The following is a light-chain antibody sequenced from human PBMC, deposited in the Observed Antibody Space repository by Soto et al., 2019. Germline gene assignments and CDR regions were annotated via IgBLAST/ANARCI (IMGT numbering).Light chain of an antibody. J-gene: IGLJ2*01. Sequence: QSALTQPASVSGSPGQSITISCAGTSADIGAFNYVSWYQHHPGKAPKLLIYDVSDRPSGVSTRFFASKSANTASLTISGLQADDEGDYYCSSYSTTSALVFGGGTKLTVL. V-gene: IGLV2-14*03. CDR3: SSYSTTSALV. CDR1: SADIGAFNY. CDR2: DVS.